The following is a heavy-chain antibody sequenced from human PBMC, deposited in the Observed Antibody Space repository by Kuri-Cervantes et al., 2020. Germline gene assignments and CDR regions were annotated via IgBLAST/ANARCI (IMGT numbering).Heavy chain of an antibody. CDR2: IRFDGAIG. D-gene: IGHD1/OR15-1a*01. V-gene: IGHV3-30*02. J-gene: IGHJ6*03. CDR3: AMEHLPNVYYIDV. Sequence: GGSLRLSCAASGFTFSNDWLNWVRQAPGKGLEWVAFIRFDGAIGYYADSVQGRFAISRDNSKNMVFLDLNSLRTEDTAVYYCAMEHLPNVYYIDVWGKGTPVTVSS. CDR1: GFTFSNDW.